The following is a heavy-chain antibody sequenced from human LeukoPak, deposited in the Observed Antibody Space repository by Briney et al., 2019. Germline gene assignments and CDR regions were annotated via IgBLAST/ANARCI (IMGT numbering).Heavy chain of an antibody. CDR1: GGSISSYY. CDR3: ATVAAMSFGYYYYMDV. CDR2: IYHSGST. Sequence: SETLSLTCTVSGGSISSYYWSWIRQPPGKGLEWIGYIYHSGSTNYNPSLKSRVTISVDTSKNQFSLKLTSVTAADTAVYYCATVAAMSFGYYYYMDVWGKGTTVTVSS. J-gene: IGHJ6*03. V-gene: IGHV4-59*01. D-gene: IGHD6-25*01.